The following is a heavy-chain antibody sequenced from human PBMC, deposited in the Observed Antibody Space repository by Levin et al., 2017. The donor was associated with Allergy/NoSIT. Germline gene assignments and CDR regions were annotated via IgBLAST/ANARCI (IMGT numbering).Heavy chain of an antibody. CDR3: AKDILDSGYDSPFDY. Sequence: PGGSLRLSCAASGFTFDDYAMHWVRQAPGKGLEWVSGISWNSGSIGYVDSVKGRFTISRDNAKNSLYLQMNSLRTEDTALYYCAKDILDSGYDSPFDYWGQGTLVTVSS. J-gene: IGHJ4*02. CDR2: ISWNSGSI. V-gene: IGHV3-9*01. D-gene: IGHD5-12*01. CDR1: GFTFDDYA.